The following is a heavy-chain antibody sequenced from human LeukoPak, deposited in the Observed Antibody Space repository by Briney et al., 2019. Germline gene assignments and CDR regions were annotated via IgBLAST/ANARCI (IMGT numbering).Heavy chain of an antibody. V-gene: IGHV1-8*01. CDR3: ARGKRRYYYYYGMDV. Sequence: ASVKVSCKASGYTFTSCDINWVRQATGQGLEWMGWMNPNSGNTGYAQKFQGRVTMTRNTSISTAYMELSSLRSEDTAVYYCARGKRRYYYYYGMDVWGQGTTVTVSS. CDR1: GYTFTSCD. J-gene: IGHJ6*02. CDR2: MNPNSGNT.